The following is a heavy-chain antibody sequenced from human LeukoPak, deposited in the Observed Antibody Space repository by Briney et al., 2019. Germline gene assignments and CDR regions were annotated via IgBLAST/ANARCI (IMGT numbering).Heavy chain of an antibody. J-gene: IGHJ6*02. V-gene: IGHV3-53*01. CDR1: GFTVSSNY. D-gene: IGHD1-26*01. CDR3: ARRLGGPDRYYYCGMDV. Sequence: PGGSLRLSCAASGFTVSSNYMSWVRQAPGKGLEWVSVIYSGGSTYYADSVKGRFTISRDNSKNTLYLQMNSLRAEDTAVYYCARRLGGPDRYYYCGMDVWGQGTTVTVSS. CDR2: IYSGGST.